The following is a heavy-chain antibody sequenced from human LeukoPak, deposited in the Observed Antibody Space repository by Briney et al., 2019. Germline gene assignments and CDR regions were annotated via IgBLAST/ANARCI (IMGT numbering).Heavy chain of an antibody. D-gene: IGHD5-24*01. CDR2: IYPGDSDT. CDR1: GYSFTSYW. J-gene: IGHJ4*02. CDR3: ARLGGWLQFVGGVPLDY. Sequence: GGSLKISWKGSGYSFTSYWIGWVRQMPGKGVEWMVIIYPGDSDTRYSPSFQDQVTISADKSISTAYLQWSSLKASDTAMYYCARLGGWLQFVGGVPLDYWGQGTLVTVSS. V-gene: IGHV5-51*01.